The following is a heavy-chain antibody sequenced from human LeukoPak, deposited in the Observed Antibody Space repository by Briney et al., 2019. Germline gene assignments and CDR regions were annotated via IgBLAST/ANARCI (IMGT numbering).Heavy chain of an antibody. J-gene: IGHJ4*02. V-gene: IGHV4-34*01. CDR2: INHSGST. D-gene: IGHD3-9*01. Sequence: SETLSLTCAVYGGSFSGYYWSWIRQPPGKGLEWIGEINHSGSTNYNPSLKSRVTISVDTSKNQFSLKLSSVTAADTAVYYCARRRYGLLTYRGQGTLVTVSS. CDR3: ARRRYGLLTY. CDR1: GGSFSGYY.